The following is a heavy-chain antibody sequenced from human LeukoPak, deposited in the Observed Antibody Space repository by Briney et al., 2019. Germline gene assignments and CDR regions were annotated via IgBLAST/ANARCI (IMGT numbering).Heavy chain of an antibody. V-gene: IGHV1-2*04. Sequence: ASVKVSCKASGYTFTGYYMHWVRQAPGQGLEWMGWINPNSGGTNYAQKFQGWVTMTRDASISTAYMELSRLRSDDTAVYYCARGGTRYCSSTSCSAPFDYWGQGTLVTVSS. CDR3: ARGGTRYCSSTSCSAPFDY. CDR2: INPNSGGT. J-gene: IGHJ4*02. CDR1: GYTFTGYY. D-gene: IGHD2-2*01.